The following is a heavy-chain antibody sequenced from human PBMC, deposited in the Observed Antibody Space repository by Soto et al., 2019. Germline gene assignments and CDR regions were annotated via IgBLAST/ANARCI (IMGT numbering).Heavy chain of an antibody. V-gene: IGHV1-18*01. D-gene: IGHD4-17*01. CDR3: ARQGNDYGGKGWIAGWFDP. CDR2: ISAYNGNT. Sequence: QVQLVQSGAEVKKPGASVKVSCKASGYTFTSYGISWVRQAPGQGLEWMGWISAYNGNTNYAQKLQGRVTMTTDTSTSKAYRELRSLRSDDTAVYYCARQGNDYGGKGWIAGWFDPWGQGTLVTVSS. CDR1: GYTFTSYG. J-gene: IGHJ5*02.